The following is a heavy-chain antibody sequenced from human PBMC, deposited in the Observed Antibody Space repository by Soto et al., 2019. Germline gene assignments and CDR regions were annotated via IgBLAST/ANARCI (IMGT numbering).Heavy chain of an antibody. J-gene: IGHJ4*02. Sequence: QVQLVESWGGVVQPGRSLRLSCVASGFTFRSYAVHWVRQAPGKGLEWVAVISYDGRNTYYADSVKGRFTISRDNSKNTLSLHMDSLTTEDTAVYYCARGGSDVGAVMGVFDYWGQGTLVTVSS. D-gene: IGHD1-26*01. CDR2: ISYDGRNT. CDR3: ARGGSDVGAVMGVFDY. CDR1: GFTFRSYA. V-gene: IGHV3-30*04.